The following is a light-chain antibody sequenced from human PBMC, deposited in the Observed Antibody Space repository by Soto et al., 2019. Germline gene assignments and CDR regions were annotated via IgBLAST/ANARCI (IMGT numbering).Light chain of an antibody. Sequence: QSALTQPRSVSGSPGQSVTISCTGTSSDVGDYNYVSWYQQHPGKAPKLMIYDVNQRPSGVPDRFSGSKSGNTASLTISGLQAEDEADYYCSSYTSSSTLVFGGGTKLTVL. V-gene: IGLV2-11*01. J-gene: IGLJ3*02. CDR3: SSYTSSSTLV. CDR2: DVN. CDR1: SSDVGDYNY.